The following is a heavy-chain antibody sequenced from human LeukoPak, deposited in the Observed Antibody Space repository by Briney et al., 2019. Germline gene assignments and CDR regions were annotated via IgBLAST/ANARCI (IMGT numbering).Heavy chain of an antibody. CDR3: APDPPNGFDP. CDR1: GGSFSGYY. V-gene: IGHV4-34*01. CDR2: INHSGST. J-gene: IGHJ5*02. Sequence: SETLSLTCAVYGGSFSGYYWSWIRQPPGKGLEWIGQINHSGSTNYNPSLKSRVTISVDTSKNQFSLKLTSVTAADSAVYYCAPDPPNGFDPWGQGTLVTVSS.